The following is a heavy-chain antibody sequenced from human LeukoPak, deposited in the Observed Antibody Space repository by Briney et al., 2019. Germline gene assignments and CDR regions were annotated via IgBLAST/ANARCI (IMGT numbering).Heavy chain of an antibody. J-gene: IGHJ4*02. D-gene: IGHD1-14*01. Sequence: PGGSLRLSCAASGFTFSTYWMHWVRQVPGKGLVWVSRINNDGSRTTHADSVKGRFTISRDNAKNTVYLQMNSLRAEDTAVYYCAKESSRTENYFDYWGQGTLVTVSS. CDR2: INNDGSRT. CDR3: AKESSRTENYFDY. V-gene: IGHV3-74*01. CDR1: GFTFSTYW.